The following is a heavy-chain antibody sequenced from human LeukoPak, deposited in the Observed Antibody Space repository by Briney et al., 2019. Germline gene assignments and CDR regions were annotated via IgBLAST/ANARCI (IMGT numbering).Heavy chain of an antibody. Sequence: GGSLRLSCAASGFTFSSYSMNWVRQAPGKGLEWVSSISSSSSYIYYADSVKGRFTISRDNAKNSLYLQMNSLRAEDTAVYYCARIGYSYGSYYFDYWGQGTLVTVSS. CDR2: ISSSSSYI. J-gene: IGHJ4*02. CDR1: GFTFSSYS. V-gene: IGHV3-21*01. CDR3: ARIGYSYGSYYFDY. D-gene: IGHD5-18*01.